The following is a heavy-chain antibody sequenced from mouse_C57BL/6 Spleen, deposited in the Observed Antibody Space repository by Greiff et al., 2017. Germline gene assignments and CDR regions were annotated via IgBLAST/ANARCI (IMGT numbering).Heavy chain of an antibody. CDR1: GYTFTSYW. J-gene: IGHJ1*03. Sequence: QVQLQQPGAELVRPGSSVKLSCKASGYTFTSYWMHWVKQRPIQGLEWIGNIDPSDSETHYNQKFKDKATLTVDKSSRTAYMQLSSLTSEDSAVYYCARGDYYGSSYWYFDVWGTGTTVTVSS. CDR3: ARGDYYGSSYWYFDV. CDR2: IDPSDSET. D-gene: IGHD1-1*01. V-gene: IGHV1-52*01.